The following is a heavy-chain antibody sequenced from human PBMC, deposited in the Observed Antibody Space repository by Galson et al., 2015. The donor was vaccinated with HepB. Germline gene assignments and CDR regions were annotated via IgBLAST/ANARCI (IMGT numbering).Heavy chain of an antibody. CDR1: AFTFSSYA. J-gene: IGHJ2*01. V-gene: IGHV3-30*04. D-gene: IGHD3-9*01. CDR3: ARGRKVRFFDWFLQDDWYLDL. Sequence: SLRLSCAASAFTFSSYAIHWVRQAPGKGLDWVAAISFDGVKKYYADSVKGRFTISRDNSKNTLYLQMSSLGPEDTAVYFCARGRKVRFFDWFLQDDWYLDLWGRGTLVIVSS. CDR2: ISFDGVKK.